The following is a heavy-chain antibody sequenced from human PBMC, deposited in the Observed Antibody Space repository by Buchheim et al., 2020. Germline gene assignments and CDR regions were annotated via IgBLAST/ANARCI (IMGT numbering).Heavy chain of an antibody. CDR3: ARHVDWAFDY. CDR1: GFTFSSYW. D-gene: IGHD5-12*01. J-gene: IGHJ4*02. Sequence: EVQLVESGGGLVQPRGSLRLSCAASGFTFSSYWMTWVRQSPVKGLEWVANINPDGSAKYYLDSVKGRFTISRDGAKNSLYLQVNSLRAEDTALYYCARHVDWAFDYWGLGTL. V-gene: IGHV3-7*01. CDR2: INPDGSAK.